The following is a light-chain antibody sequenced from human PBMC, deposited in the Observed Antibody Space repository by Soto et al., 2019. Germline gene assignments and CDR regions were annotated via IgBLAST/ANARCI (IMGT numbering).Light chain of an antibody. J-gene: IGLJ1*01. V-gene: IGLV2-14*01. CDR1: SXDVGGYDY. CDR3: SSYSISTAYL. CDR2: EVS. Sequence: QSALTQPASVSGSPGQSITISCTGISXDVGGYDYVSWYQLHPGKAPKLMVFEVSNRPSGVSYRFSGSKSGNTASLTISGLQAEDEADYFCSSYSISTAYLFGTGTKV.